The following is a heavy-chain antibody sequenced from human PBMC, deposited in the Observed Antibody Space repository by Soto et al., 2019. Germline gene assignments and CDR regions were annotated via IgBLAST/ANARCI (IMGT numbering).Heavy chain of an antibody. J-gene: IGHJ6*02. CDR1: GFTFSTYN. CDR3: ARDGDRGYDMDV. Sequence: EVQMVESGGGLVQPGGSLRLSCAGSGFTFSTYNMDWVRQAPGKGLEWISYITKTGETIYYADSVRGRFTISRDNAKNALFLQMNSLRDEDTAVYYCARDGDRGYDMDVWGQGTTVTVSS. V-gene: IGHV3-48*02. CDR2: ITKTGETI.